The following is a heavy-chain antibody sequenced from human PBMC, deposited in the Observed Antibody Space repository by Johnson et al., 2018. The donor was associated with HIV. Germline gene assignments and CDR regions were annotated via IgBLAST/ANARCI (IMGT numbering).Heavy chain of an antibody. CDR3: AEVLSGCSYGYGAFDI. D-gene: IGHD5-18*01. CDR2: IWYDGSNK. Sequence: QVQLVESGGGVVQPGRSLRLSCAASGFTFSSYGMHWVRQAPGKGLEWVAVIWYDGSNKYYTASVKGRFTISRDNSKNTLYLQMNSLRAEDTAVYYCAEVLSGCSYGYGAFDIWGQGTMVAVSS. J-gene: IGHJ3*02. CDR1: GFTFSSYG. V-gene: IGHV3-33*06.